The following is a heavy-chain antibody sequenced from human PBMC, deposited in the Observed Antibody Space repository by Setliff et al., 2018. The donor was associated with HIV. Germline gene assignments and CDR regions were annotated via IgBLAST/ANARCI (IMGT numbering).Heavy chain of an antibody. J-gene: IGHJ4*02. CDR1: GGSTDSGSYY. V-gene: IGHV4-39*02. CDR3: ARDGGSSGWYFVLGYPDY. Sequence: SETLSLTCTVSGGSTDSGSYYWAWIRQPPGKGLEWIGSMYYTGSTYYNPSLKSRVTISIDTSKNQFSLKLNSVTAAYTAMYYCARDGGSSGWYFVLGYPDYCGPGTLVTVSS. CDR2: MYYTGST. D-gene: IGHD6-19*01.